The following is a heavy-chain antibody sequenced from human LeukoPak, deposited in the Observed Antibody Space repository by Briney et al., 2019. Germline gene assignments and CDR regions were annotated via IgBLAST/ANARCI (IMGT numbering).Heavy chain of an antibody. D-gene: IGHD2-2*01. CDR1: GFTVSSNY. CDR2: INHSGST. J-gene: IGHJ4*02. V-gene: IGHV4-34*01. Sequence: GSLRLSCAASGFTVSSNYMSWIRQPPGKGLEWIGEINHSGSTNYNPSLKSRVTISVDTSKNQFSLKLSSVTAADTAVYYCARGCSSTSCQYYFDYWGQGTLVTVSS. CDR3: ARGCSSTSCQYYFDY.